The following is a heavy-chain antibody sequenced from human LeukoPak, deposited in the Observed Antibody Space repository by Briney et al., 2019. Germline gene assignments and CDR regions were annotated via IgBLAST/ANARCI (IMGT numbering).Heavy chain of an antibody. D-gene: IGHD3-22*01. J-gene: IGHJ4*02. CDR3: AKDTGYSYGPYDSSGYYNY. V-gene: IGHV3-23*01. CDR2: ISGSGGST. Sequence: GGSLRLSCAASGFTFSSYAMSWVRQAPGKGLEWVSGISGSGGSTYYADSVKGRFTISRDNSKNTLYLQMNSLRAEDTAVYYCAKDTGYSYGPYDSSGYYNYWGQGTLVTVSS. CDR1: GFTFSSYA.